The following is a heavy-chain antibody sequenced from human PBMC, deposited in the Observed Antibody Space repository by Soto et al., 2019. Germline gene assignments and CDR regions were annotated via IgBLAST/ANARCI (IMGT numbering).Heavy chain of an antibody. Sequence: PGGSLRLSCAASGFNFDWYWMSWVRQAPGKGLEWLATIKTDASEKKYVDSVRGRLTMSRDNAKNSVYLQMDSLRAEDTAIYNCARDSGYGSGNSVNHYLDYSGHGTLVTVSS. D-gene: IGHD3-10*01. CDR2: IKTDASEK. CDR1: GFNFDWYW. CDR3: ARDSGYGSGNSVNHYLDY. J-gene: IGHJ4*01. V-gene: IGHV3-7*01.